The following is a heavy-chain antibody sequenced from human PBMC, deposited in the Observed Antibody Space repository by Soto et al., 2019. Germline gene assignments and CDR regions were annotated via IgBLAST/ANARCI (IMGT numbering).Heavy chain of an antibody. CDR1: GFTFSSYA. D-gene: IGHD2-2*01. CDR2: ISGSGGST. Sequence: PGGSLRLSCAASGFTFSSYAMSWVRQAPGKGLEWVSAISGSGGSTYYADSVKGRFTISRDNSKNTLYLQTDSLRAEDTAVYYCAKDWGVPAANPSAYQLAVGVFDYWGQGTLGTVPQ. CDR3: AKDWGVPAANPSAYQLAVGVFDY. V-gene: IGHV3-23*01. J-gene: IGHJ4*02.